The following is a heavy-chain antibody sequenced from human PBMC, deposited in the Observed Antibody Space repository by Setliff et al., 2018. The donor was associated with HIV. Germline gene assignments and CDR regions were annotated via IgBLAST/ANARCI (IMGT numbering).Heavy chain of an antibody. J-gene: IGHJ4*02. CDR1: GGSINSYY. V-gene: IGHV4-59*01. D-gene: IGHD6-19*01. Sequence: KTSETLSLTCSVSGGSINSYYWSWIRQPPGKGLEWVGYIYYSGGTTHNPSLKSRVTISVDTSKNQFSLKLTSVTVADTAVYYCAGYTSGWYAPYWGQGTLVTVSS. CDR3: AGYTSGWYAPY. CDR2: IYYSGGT.